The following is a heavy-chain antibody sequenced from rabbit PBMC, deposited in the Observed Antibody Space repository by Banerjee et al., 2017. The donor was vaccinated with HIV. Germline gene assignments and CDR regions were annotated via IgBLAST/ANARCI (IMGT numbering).Heavy chain of an antibody. D-gene: IGHD4-1*01. CDR2: IDHGAANT. J-gene: IGHJ4*01. V-gene: IGHV1S45*01. Sequence: QEQLVESGGGLVQPGGSLKLSCKASGFDFSSYGVSWVRQAPGKGLEWIGCIDHGAANTYYASWAKGRFTISKTSSTTVTLQMTRLTAADTATYFCARVFYYNLGWGLDLWGPGTLVTVS. CDR1: GFDFSSYG. CDR3: ARVFYYNLGWGLDL.